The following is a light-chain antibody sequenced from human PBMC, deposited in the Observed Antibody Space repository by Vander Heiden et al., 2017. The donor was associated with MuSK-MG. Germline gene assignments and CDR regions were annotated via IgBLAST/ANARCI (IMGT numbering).Light chain of an antibody. CDR3: HQDDSSLMT. CDR2: RAS. V-gene: IGKV4-1*01. Sequence: IVITHSRDSLTVSLGERATINCRSSQNLLRVSDNKNHLACFKQKAGQPPELLIYRASTRRSGVPDRVNGSGSGTDFTLTIANFQAEDVAVYYCHQDDSSLMTFGQGTKVEIK. CDR1: QNLLRVSDNKNH. J-gene: IGKJ1*01.